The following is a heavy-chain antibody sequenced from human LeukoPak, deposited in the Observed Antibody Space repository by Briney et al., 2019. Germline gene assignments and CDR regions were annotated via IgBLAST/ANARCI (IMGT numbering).Heavy chain of an antibody. CDR3: ARARYYYDSSGYPYYFDY. V-gene: IGHV3-20*04. D-gene: IGHD3-22*01. J-gene: IGHJ4*02. CDR1: GFTFDDYG. CDR2: INWSGGST. Sequence: GGSLRLSCAASGFTFDDYGMSWVRQAPGKGLEWVSGINWSGGSTGYAGSVKGRFTISRDNAKNSLYLQMNSLRAEDTALYYCARARYYYDSSGYPYYFDYWGQGTLVTVSS.